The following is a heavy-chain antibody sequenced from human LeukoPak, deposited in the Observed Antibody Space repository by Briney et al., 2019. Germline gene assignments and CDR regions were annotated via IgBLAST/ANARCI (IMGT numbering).Heavy chain of an antibody. CDR1: GFTFSSYW. D-gene: IGHD5-18*01. J-gene: IGHJ4*02. CDR2: IKQDGSEK. Sequence: GGSLRLSCAASGFTFSSYWMSWVRQAPGKGLEWVANIKQDGSEKYYVDSVKGRFTISRDNAKNSLYLQMNSLRAEDTAVYYCAKELDTAMGYASNYWGQGTLVTVSS. CDR3: AKELDTAMGYASNY. V-gene: IGHV3-7*03.